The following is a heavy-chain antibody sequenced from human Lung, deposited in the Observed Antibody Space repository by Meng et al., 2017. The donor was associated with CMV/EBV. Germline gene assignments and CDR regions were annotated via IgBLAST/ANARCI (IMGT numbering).Heavy chain of an antibody. Sequence: SVKVSXKASGYTFTSYGISWVRQAPGQGLERMGWISAYNGNTNYAQKFQGRVIMTTDTFTSTAYMALRSLRSDDTAVYYCARDWELVTHGGDYWGQGTLVTVSS. CDR3: ARDWELVTHGGDY. V-gene: IGHV1-18*01. CDR2: ISAYNGNT. D-gene: IGHD3-10*01. J-gene: IGHJ4*02. CDR1: GYTFTSYG.